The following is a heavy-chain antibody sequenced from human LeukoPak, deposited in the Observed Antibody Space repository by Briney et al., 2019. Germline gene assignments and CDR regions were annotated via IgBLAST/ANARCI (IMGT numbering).Heavy chain of an antibody. V-gene: IGHV1-2*02. CDR2: INPNSGGT. J-gene: IGHJ4*02. CDR3: ARDQEYLQWLVHVPDY. D-gene: IGHD6-19*01. Sequence: ASVKVSCKASGYTFTGYYMHWVRQAPGQGLEWMGWINPNSGGTNYAQKFQGRVTMTRDTSISTAYMELSRLRSDDTAVYYCARDQEYLQWLVHVPDYWGQGTLVTVSS. CDR1: GYTFTGYY.